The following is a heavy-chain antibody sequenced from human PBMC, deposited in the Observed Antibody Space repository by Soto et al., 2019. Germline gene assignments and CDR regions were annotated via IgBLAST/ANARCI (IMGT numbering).Heavy chain of an antibody. CDR1: GFSLSTSGVG. J-gene: IGHJ6*02. CDR2: IYWDDDK. V-gene: IGHV2-5*02. Sequence: QITLKESGPTLVKPTQTLTLTCTFSGFSLSTSGVGVGWIRQPPGKALEWLALIYWDDDKRYSPSLKSRLTITKDTSKNQEVLTMTNMDPVDTATYYCAQTTVTIRGFYYYYYGMDVWGQGTTVTVSS. D-gene: IGHD4-17*01. CDR3: AQTTVTIRGFYYYYYGMDV.